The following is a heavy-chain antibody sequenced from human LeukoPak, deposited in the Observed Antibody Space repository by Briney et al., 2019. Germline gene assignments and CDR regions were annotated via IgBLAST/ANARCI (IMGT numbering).Heavy chain of an antibody. V-gene: IGHV3-30*02. J-gene: IGHJ3*01. Sequence: AGGSLRLSCAASGFTFTNSGMHWVRQAPGRGLEWVAFIQFHGGDILYADSVEGRFTISRDNSKNTLYLQMNSLRPEDTAVYYCAKRRLEDGGTSGGGFDFWGQGTMVTVSS. CDR3: AKRRLEDGGTSGGGFDF. D-gene: IGHD2-15*01. CDR2: IQFHGGDI. CDR1: GFTFTNSG.